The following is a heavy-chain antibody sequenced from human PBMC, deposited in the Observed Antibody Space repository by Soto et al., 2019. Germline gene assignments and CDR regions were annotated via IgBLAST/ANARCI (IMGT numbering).Heavy chain of an antibody. CDR1: GFDFSTYW. Sequence: GGSLRLSCAASGFDFSTYWIHWVRQAPGKGLEWVSRIDDDGSSTRYADSVKGRFTISRDNAKNTVYLEMNSLSDEDAAVYYCARRLELPLGASHYYYGMDVWGQGTTVTVSS. V-gene: IGHV3-74*01. D-gene: IGHD1-7*01. CDR2: IDDDGSST. CDR3: ARRLELPLGASHYYYGMDV. J-gene: IGHJ6*02.